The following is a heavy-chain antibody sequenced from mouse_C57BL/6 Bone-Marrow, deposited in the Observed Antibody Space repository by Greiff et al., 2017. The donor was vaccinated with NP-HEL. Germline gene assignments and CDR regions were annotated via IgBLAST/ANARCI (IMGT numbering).Heavy chain of an antibody. CDR3: ARGRIYGNYAWFAY. J-gene: IGHJ3*01. CDR2: IDPSDSYT. D-gene: IGHD2-1*01. CDR1: GYTFTSYW. V-gene: IGHV1-50*01. Sequence: QVQLQQSGAELVKPGASVKLSCKASGYTFTSYWMQWVKQRPGQGLEWIGEIDPSDSYTNYNQKFKGKATLTVDTSSSPAYMQLSSLTSEDSAVYYCARGRIYGNYAWFAYWGQGTLVTVSA.